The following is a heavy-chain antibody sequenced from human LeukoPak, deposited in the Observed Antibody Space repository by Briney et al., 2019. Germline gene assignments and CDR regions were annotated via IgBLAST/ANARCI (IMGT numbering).Heavy chain of an antibody. Sequence: GGSLRLSCAASGFTFSSYWMSWVRQAPGKGLEWVANIKQDGSEKYYVDSVKGRFTISRDRSQNTLYLQMKSLRAEDTAVYYCARGAMSTFARFDSWGQGTLVSVSS. D-gene: IGHD2/OR15-2a*01. J-gene: IGHJ4*02. V-gene: IGHV3-7*03. CDR3: ARGAMSTFARFDS. CDR2: IKQDGSEK. CDR1: GFTFSSYW.